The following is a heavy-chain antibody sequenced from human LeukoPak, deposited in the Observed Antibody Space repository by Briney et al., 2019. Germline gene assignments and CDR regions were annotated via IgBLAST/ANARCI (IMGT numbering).Heavy chain of an antibody. Sequence: SETLSLTCTVSGYSIDSAFYWGWIRVPPGKGLEWIGSVFHRGTTYYNSSLKSRVNISIDTSKNQFSLKLNSLTAEDTAMYYCVRDGYYGSGSPGWFGPWGPGTLVIVSA. CDR2: VFHRGTT. D-gene: IGHD3-10*01. CDR1: GYSIDSAFY. V-gene: IGHV4-38-2*02. CDR3: VRDGYYGSGSPGWFGP. J-gene: IGHJ5*02.